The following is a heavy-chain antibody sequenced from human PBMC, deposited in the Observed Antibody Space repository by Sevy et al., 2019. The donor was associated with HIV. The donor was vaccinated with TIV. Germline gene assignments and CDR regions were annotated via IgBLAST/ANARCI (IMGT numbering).Heavy chain of an antibody. Sequence: GGSLRLSCAASGFTFSIYAMSWVRQAPGKGLEWVSVISITGGSTYYADSVKGRFTISRDNSKNTLYLQMNSLRAEDTAVYYCARDGGCTSTSCLLYFDYWGQGTLVTVSS. CDR3: ARDGGCTSTSCLLYFDY. V-gene: IGHV3-23*01. CDR2: ISITGGST. CDR1: GFTFSIYA. J-gene: IGHJ4*01. D-gene: IGHD2-2*01.